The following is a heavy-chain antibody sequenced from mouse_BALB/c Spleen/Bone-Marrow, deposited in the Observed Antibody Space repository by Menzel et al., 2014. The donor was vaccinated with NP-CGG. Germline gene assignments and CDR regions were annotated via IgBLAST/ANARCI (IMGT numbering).Heavy chain of an antibody. CDR3: AKLPRADYAMDY. J-gene: IGHJ4*01. V-gene: IGHV1-80*01. CDR2: IYPGDGDT. Sequence: VKLMESGAELVRPGSSVKISCKASGYAFSNYWMNWVKQRPGQGLEWIGQIYPGDGDTNYNGKFKGKATLTADKSSSTAYMQLSSLTSEDSAVYFCAKLPRADYAMDYWGQGTSVTVSS. CDR1: GYAFSNYW. D-gene: IGHD1-1*01.